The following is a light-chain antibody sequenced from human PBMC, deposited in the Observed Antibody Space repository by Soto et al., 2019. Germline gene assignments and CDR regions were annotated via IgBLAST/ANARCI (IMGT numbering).Light chain of an antibody. J-gene: IGKJ2*01. Sequence: ETVMTQSPATLSVSPGERATLSCRASQSVSTNLAWYQQKPGQAPRLLMYGASTRATGIPARFSGSGSGTEFTPTISSLQSEDFAVYYCQQYNNWPPYTFGQGTKLEIK. V-gene: IGKV3-15*01. CDR3: QQYNNWPPYT. CDR1: QSVSTN. CDR2: GAS.